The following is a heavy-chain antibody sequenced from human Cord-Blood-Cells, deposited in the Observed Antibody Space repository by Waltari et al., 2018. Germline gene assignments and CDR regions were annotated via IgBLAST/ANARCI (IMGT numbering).Heavy chain of an antibody. V-gene: IGHV1-2*04. Sequence: QVQLVQSGAEVKKPGASVKVSCKASGYTFTGSYIHWVRPAHGQGLEWMGWINPNSGGTNYAQKFQGWVTMTRDTSISTAYMELSRLRSDDTAVYYCARGWDILTGYYDAFDIWGQGTMVTVSS. CDR3: ARGWDILTGYYDAFDI. D-gene: IGHD3-9*01. CDR1: GYTFTGSY. CDR2: INPNSGGT. J-gene: IGHJ3*02.